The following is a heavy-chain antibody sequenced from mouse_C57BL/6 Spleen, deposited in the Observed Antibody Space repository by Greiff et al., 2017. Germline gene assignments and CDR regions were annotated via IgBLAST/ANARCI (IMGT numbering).Heavy chain of an antibody. J-gene: IGHJ4*01. D-gene: IGHD1-1*01. V-gene: IGHV1-64*01. CDR1: GYTFTSYW. CDR2: IHPNSGST. CDR3: PITTVVAYYYAMDY. Sequence: QVQLKQPGAELVKPGASVKLSCKASGYTFTSYWMHWVKQRPGQGLEWIGMIHPNSGSTNYNEKFKSKATLTVDKSSSTAYMQLSSLTSEDSAVYYCPITTVVAYYYAMDYWGQGTSVTVSS.